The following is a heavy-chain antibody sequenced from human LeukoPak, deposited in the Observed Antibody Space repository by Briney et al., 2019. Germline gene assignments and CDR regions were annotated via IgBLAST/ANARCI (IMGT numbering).Heavy chain of an antibody. CDR1: GYGFTSYW. D-gene: IGHD3-22*01. CDR3: ARHASSGYYFNSDF. Sequence: GESLQISCKGSGYGFTSYWIGWGRRMPGKGVGWRGIIYPGDSGTRYSPSFQGQVTISADKSISTAYLQWSSLKASDTAMYYCARHASSGYYFNSDFWGQGTLVTVSS. V-gene: IGHV5-51*01. CDR2: IYPGDSGT. J-gene: IGHJ4*02.